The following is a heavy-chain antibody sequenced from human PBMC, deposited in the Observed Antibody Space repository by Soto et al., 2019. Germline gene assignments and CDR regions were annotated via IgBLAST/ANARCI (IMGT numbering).Heavy chain of an antibody. CDR1: GGSISSYY. V-gene: IGHV4-59*01. CDR3: ARAFDDHEGSGSYFVDY. CDR2: IYYSGST. J-gene: IGHJ4*02. D-gene: IGHD3-10*01. Sequence: PSETLSLTCTVSGGSISSYYWSWIRQPPGKGLEWIGYIYYSGSTNYNPSLKSRVTISVDTSKNQFSLKLSSVTAADTAVYYCARAFDDHEGSGSYFVDYWGQGTLVTVSS.